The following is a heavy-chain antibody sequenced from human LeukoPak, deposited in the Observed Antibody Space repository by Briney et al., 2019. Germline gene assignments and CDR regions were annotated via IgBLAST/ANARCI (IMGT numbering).Heavy chain of an antibody. D-gene: IGHD3-22*01. Sequence: SETLSLTCTVSGGSISSSSYYWGWIRQPPGKGLEWIGSIYYSGSTYYNPSLKSRVTISVDTSKNQFSLKLSSVTAADTAVYYCASSRRRSGYYSLRSYYMDVWGKGTTVTVSS. V-gene: IGHV4-39*07. CDR2: IYYSGST. CDR3: ASSRRRSGYYSLRSYYMDV. CDR1: GGSISSSSYY. J-gene: IGHJ6*03.